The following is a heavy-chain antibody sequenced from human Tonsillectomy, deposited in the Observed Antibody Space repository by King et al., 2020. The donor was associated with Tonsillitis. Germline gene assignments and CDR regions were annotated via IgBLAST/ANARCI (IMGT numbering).Heavy chain of an antibody. Sequence: VQLVESGAEVKKPGESLKISCKGSGYSFTSYWIGWVRQMPGKGLEWMGIIYPGDSDTRYSPSFQGQVTISADKSISTAYLQWSSLKASDTAMYYCARHMGTYDSSGYHPGPFDYWGQGTLVTVSS. V-gene: IGHV5-51*01. CDR2: IYPGDSDT. CDR3: ARHMGTYDSSGYHPGPFDY. J-gene: IGHJ4*02. CDR1: GYSFTSYW. D-gene: IGHD3-22*01.